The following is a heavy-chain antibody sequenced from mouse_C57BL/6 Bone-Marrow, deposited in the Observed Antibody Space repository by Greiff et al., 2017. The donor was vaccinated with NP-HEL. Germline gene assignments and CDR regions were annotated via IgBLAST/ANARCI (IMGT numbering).Heavy chain of an antibody. CDR3: ARRGANWDCFDY. J-gene: IGHJ2*01. V-gene: IGHV1-66*01. CDR2: IYPGSGNT. Sequence: QVQLQQSGPELVKPGASVKISCKASGYSFTSYYIHWVKQRPGQGLEWIGWIYPGSGNTKYNEKFKGKATLTADTSSSTAYMQLSSLTSEDSAVYYGARRGANWDCFDYWGQGTTLTVSS. CDR1: GYSFTSYY. D-gene: IGHD4-1*01.